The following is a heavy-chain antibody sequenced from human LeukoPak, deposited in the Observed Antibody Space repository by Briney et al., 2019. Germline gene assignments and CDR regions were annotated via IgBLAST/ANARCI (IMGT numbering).Heavy chain of an antibody. CDR3: ASSYYYGSGIPSWFDP. CDR1: GGSISSSSYY. J-gene: IGHJ5*02. D-gene: IGHD3-10*01. V-gene: IGHV4-61*02. Sequence: SETLSLTCTVSGGSISSSSYYWSWIRQPAGKGLEWIGRIYTSGSTNYNPSLKSRVTMSVDTSKNQFSLKLSSVTAADTAVYYCASSYYYGSGIPSWFDPWGQGTLVTVSS. CDR2: IYTSGST.